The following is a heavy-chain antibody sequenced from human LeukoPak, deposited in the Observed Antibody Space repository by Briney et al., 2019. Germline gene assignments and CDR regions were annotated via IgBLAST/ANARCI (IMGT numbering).Heavy chain of an antibody. CDR2: INPNSGGT. Sequence: ASVKVSCKASGYTFTGYYMHWVRQAPGPGLEWMGWINPNSGGTNYAQKFRGRVTMTRDTSISTAYMELSRLRSDDTAVYYCARSTRIAVAGNPLGYWGQGTLVTVSS. CDR1: GYTFTGYY. D-gene: IGHD6-19*01. CDR3: ARSTRIAVAGNPLGY. V-gene: IGHV1-2*02. J-gene: IGHJ4*02.